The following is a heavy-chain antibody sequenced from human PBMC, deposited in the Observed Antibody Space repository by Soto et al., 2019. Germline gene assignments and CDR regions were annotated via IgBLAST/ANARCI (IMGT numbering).Heavy chain of an antibody. CDR3: ARGNFICGGDCFNDAFDI. Sequence: GGSLRLSCAASGFTFSDYYMSWIRQAPGKGLEWVSYISSSGSTIYYADSVKGRFTISRDNAKNSLYLQMNSLRAEDTAVYYCARGNFICGGDCFNDAFDIWGQGTMVTVSS. D-gene: IGHD2-21*01. V-gene: IGHV3-11*01. CDR2: ISSSGSTI. J-gene: IGHJ3*02. CDR1: GFTFSDYY.